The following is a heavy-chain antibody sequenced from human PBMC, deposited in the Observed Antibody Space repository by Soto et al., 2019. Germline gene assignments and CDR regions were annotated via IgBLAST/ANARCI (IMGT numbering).Heavy chain of an antibody. CDR3: ARGLGFCSSNICHDAFYT. CDR1: GDTFSTYT. D-gene: IGHD2-2*01. Sequence: SVKVSCKASGDTFSTYTITWMRQAPGQGLEWMGGIIPFFGTPNYAQKFQGRVTITADDSTSTAYLELSSLSSEDTAVYYCARGLGFCSSNICHDAFYTWGRGTQVTVSS. J-gene: IGHJ3*02. V-gene: IGHV1-69*13. CDR2: IIPFFGTP.